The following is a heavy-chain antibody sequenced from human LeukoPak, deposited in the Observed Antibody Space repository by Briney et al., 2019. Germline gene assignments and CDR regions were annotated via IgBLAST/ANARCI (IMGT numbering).Heavy chain of an antibody. CDR3: AKGPTRQGYCSTTSCRDYYFDY. CDR2: VSSSGANT. Sequence: PGGSLRLSCSASGFTFRDSAMTWVRQAPGKGLEGVSLVSSSGANTYYPESVKGRFTIYRDNSKDTLYLQMNSLRAEDTALYYCAKGPTRQGYCSTTSCRDYYFDYWGQGTLVTVSS. CDR1: GFTFRDSA. J-gene: IGHJ4*02. V-gene: IGHV3-23*01. D-gene: IGHD2-2*01.